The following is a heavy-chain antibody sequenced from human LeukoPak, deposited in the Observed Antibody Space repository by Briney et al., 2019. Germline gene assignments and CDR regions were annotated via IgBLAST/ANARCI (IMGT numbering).Heavy chain of an antibody. Sequence: GASVRVSCKASGYTFTNYGISWVRQAPGQGLEWMGWMNPKSGGTNYAEKFQGRVTMTRDTSISTAYMELSRLRSDDTAVYYCARAFRWFGELEASFDYWGQGTLVTVSS. V-gene: IGHV1-2*02. CDR2: MNPKSGGT. CDR1: GYTFTNYG. CDR3: ARAFRWFGELEASFDY. D-gene: IGHD3-10*01. J-gene: IGHJ4*02.